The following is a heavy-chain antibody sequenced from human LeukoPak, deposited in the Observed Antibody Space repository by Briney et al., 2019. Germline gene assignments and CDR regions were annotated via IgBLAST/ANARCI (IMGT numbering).Heavy chain of an antibody. D-gene: IGHD2-2*01. V-gene: IGHV1-18*01. CDR1: GYTFTSYG. CDR2: ISAYNGNT. CDR3: ARDGFEDQPPHSYNWFDP. Sequence: ASVKVSCKASGYTFTSYGISWVRQAPGQGLEWMGWISAYNGNTNYAQKLQGRVTMTTDTSTSTAYMELRSLRSDDTAVYYCARDGFEDQPPHSYNWFDPWGQGTLVTVSS. J-gene: IGHJ5*02.